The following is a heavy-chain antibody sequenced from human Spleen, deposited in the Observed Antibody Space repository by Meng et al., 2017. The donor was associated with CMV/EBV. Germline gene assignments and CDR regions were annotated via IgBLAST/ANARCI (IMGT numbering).Heavy chain of an antibody. J-gene: IGHJ4*02. CDR3: GSGATGRY. V-gene: IGHV3-21*01. CDR1: GFTFSSYS. Sequence: GESLKISCAASGFTFSSYSMNWVRQAPGKGLEWVSSISSSSSYIYYADSVKGRFTISRDNAKNSLYLQMNSLRAEDTAVYYCGSGATGRYWGQGTLVTVSS. CDR2: ISSSSSYI. D-gene: IGHD1-26*01.